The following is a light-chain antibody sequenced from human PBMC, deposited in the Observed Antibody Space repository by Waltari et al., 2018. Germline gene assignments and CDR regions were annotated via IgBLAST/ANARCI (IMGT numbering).Light chain of an antibody. Sequence: DIVMTQSPDSLAVSLGERATINCKSSQSVLYSSNNKNDLAWYQQKPGQPPKLLIYWASTRESGVSDRFSGSGSGTDFTLTISSLQAEDVAVYYCQQYYSTPLTFGQGTKLEIK. V-gene: IGKV4-1*01. CDR1: QSVLYSSNNKND. CDR2: WAS. CDR3: QQYYSTPLT. J-gene: IGKJ2*01.